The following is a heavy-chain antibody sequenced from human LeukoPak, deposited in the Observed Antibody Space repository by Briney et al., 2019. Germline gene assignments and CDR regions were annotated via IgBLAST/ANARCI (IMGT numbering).Heavy chain of an antibody. Sequence: GGSLRLSCTASGFRFSDFWMHWIRQAPGKGLEWVSRIRGDWHDTTYADSVKGRFTISRDNAQNTLYLQMNSLRVEDTAVYYCASDRVLGSGSLDNWGQGTLVTVSS. V-gene: IGHV3-74*01. CDR3: ASDRVLGSGSLDN. CDR2: IRGDWHDT. J-gene: IGHJ4*02. D-gene: IGHD3-10*01. CDR1: GFRFSDFW.